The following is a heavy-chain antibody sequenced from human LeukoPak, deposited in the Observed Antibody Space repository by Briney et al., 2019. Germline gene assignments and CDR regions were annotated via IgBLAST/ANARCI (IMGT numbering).Heavy chain of an antibody. CDR1: GFTFSSYS. D-gene: IGHD1-26*01. CDR3: ARGDIGIVGATGYFDY. Sequence: GGSLRLSCAASGFTFSSYSMNWVRQAPGKGLEWVSSISSSSSYIYYADSVKGRFTISRDNAKNSLYLQMNSLRAEDTAVYYCARGDIGIVGATGYFDYWGQGTLVTVSS. V-gene: IGHV3-21*01. CDR2: ISSSSSYI. J-gene: IGHJ4*02.